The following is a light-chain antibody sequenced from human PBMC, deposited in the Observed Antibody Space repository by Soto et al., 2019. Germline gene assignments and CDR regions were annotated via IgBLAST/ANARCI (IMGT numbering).Light chain of an antibody. J-gene: IGKJ1*01. Sequence: EIVMTQSPATLSVSPGERATLSCRASQSVGSNLAWYQQKPGQAPRLLIYGASTRATGLPARFSASGSGTVLTLTISSLQSEDFAGYYCQQYNDWRTFGQGTKVEVK. CDR3: QQYNDWRT. CDR2: GAS. V-gene: IGKV3-15*01. CDR1: QSVGSN.